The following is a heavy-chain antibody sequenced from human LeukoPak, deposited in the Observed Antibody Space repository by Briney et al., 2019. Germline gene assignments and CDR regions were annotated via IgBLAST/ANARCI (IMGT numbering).Heavy chain of an antibody. V-gene: IGHV1-2*02. CDR1: GYNFVGYY. Sequence: ASVKVSCKASGYNFVGYYLHWVRQAPGQGLEWMAWIDPYTGNTHYAQKFQGRITVTRDTSLSTTYMELNWLTSDDTALYYCAREYSASEHWGQGTLVTVSS. D-gene: IGHD5-12*01. CDR3: AREYSASEH. CDR2: IDPYTGNT. J-gene: IGHJ1*01.